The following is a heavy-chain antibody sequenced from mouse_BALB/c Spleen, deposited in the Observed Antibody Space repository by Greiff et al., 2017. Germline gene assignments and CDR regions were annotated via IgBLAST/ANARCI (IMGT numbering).Heavy chain of an antibody. V-gene: IGHV5-17*02. CDR2: ISSGSSTI. Sequence: EVMLVESGGGLVQPGGSRKLSCAASGFTFSSFGMHWVRQAPEKGLEWVAYISSGSSTIYYADTVKGRFTISRDNPKNTLFLQMTSLRSEDTAMYYCARSGYYGSPAWFAYWGQGTLVTVSA. CDR3: ARSGYYGSPAWFAY. J-gene: IGHJ3*01. CDR1: GFTFSSFG. D-gene: IGHD1-1*01.